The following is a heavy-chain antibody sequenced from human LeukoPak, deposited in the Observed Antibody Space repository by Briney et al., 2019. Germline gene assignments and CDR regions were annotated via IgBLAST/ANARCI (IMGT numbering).Heavy chain of an antibody. D-gene: IGHD5-18*01. Sequence: GGSLRLSCAASGFTFSSYGMHWVRQAPGKGLEWVAVIWYDGSNKYYADSVKGRFTISRDNSKNTLYLQMNSLRAEDTAVYYCARGLRGYSYGRPDNWFDPWGQGTLVTVSS. J-gene: IGHJ5*02. CDR2: IWYDGSNK. CDR1: GFTFSSYG. V-gene: IGHV3-33*01. CDR3: ARGLRGYSYGRPDNWFDP.